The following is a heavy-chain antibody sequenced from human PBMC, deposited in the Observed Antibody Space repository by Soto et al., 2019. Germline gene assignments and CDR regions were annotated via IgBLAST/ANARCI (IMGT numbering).Heavy chain of an antibody. D-gene: IGHD6-6*01. CDR2: ISAYNGDT. CDR1: GYTFTTYG. V-gene: IGHV1-18*04. CDR3: ARDREAARPRWFDP. J-gene: IGHJ5*02. Sequence: QAQLVQSGAEVNKPGASVKVSCKASGYTFTTYGISWVRQAPGRGLEWMGWISAYNGDTKDAQKFQDRVTMTTDAFTSTAYLELRSLTSDDTAVYYCARDREAARPRWFDPWGQGTLVTVSS.